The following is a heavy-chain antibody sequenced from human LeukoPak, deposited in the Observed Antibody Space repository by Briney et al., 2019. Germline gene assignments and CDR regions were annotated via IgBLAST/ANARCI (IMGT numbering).Heavy chain of an antibody. Sequence: GGSLRLSCAASGFTFNSYWMHWVRQAPGKGLVWVSRIDEDGKTIDYADSVKGRFTISRDNARNSLYLQMNSLRAEDTAVYYCARAGGYSYGYDYYYYMDVWGKGTTVTVSS. CDR3: ARAGGYSYGYDYYYYMDV. CDR1: GFTFNSYW. CDR2: IDEDGKTI. V-gene: IGHV3-74*01. D-gene: IGHD5-18*01. J-gene: IGHJ6*03.